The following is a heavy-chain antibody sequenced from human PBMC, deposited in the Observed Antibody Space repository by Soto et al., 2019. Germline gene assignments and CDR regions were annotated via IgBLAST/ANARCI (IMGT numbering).Heavy chain of an antibody. CDR3: AGTQLLWFGELLRYDY. CDR1: GGSISSYY. J-gene: IGHJ4*02. V-gene: IGHV4-59*08. Sequence: SETLSLTCTVSGGSISSYYWSWIRQPPGKGLEWIGYIYYSGSTNYNPSLKSRVTISVDTSKNQFSLKLSSVAAADTAVYYCAGTQLLWFGELLRYDYWGQGTLVTVSS. CDR2: IYYSGST. D-gene: IGHD3-10*01.